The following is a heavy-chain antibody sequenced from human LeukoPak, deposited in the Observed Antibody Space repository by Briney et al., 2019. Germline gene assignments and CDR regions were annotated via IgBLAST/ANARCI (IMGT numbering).Heavy chain of an antibody. D-gene: IGHD4/OR15-4a*01. CDR3: ARVPLTTLRTGYFDY. CDR1: GGSINGYY. J-gene: IGHJ4*02. Sequence: SETLSLTCTVSGGSINGYYWGWIRQPPGKGLEWIGSIYHSGSTYYNPSLKSRVTISVDTSKNQFSLKLSSVTAADTAVYYCARVPLTTLRTGYFDYWGQGTLVTVSS. CDR2: IYHSGST. V-gene: IGHV4-38-2*02.